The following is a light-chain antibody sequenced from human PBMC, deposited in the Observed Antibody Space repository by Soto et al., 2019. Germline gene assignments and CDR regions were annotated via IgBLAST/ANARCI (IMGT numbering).Light chain of an antibody. Sequence: EIVMTQSPATLSVSPGGTATLSCRASQGLGSRLAWYQQKPGQAPRLLIYDASTRATGVPDRFSGSESETEFTLPISILQSEDFAVYYCQHYHGWVKAFGQGTKLEIK. J-gene: IGKJ2*01. CDR1: QGLGSR. CDR3: QHYHGWVKA. V-gene: IGKV3-15*01. CDR2: DAS.